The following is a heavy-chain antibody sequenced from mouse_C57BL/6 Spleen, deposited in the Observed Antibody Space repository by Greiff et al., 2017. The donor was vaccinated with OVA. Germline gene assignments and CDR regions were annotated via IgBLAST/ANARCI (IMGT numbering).Heavy chain of an antibody. CDR2: ISSGSSTI. D-gene: IGHD2-3*01. J-gene: IGHJ4*01. V-gene: IGHV5-17*01. CDR1: GFTFSDYG. Sequence: EVKVVDSGGGLVKPGGSLKLSCAASGFTFSDYGMHWVRQAPEKGLEWVAYISSGSSTIYYADTVKGRFTISRDNAKNTLFLQMTSLRSEDTAMYYCARDGYYAMDYWGQGTSVTVSS. CDR3: ARDGYYAMDY.